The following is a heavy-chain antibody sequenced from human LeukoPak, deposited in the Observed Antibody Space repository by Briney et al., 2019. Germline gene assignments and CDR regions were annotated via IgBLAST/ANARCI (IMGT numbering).Heavy chain of an antibody. Sequence: PGGSLRLPWEPSGSTSNIYSMTWSPRAPGKGREWASPISSSSSSIYYADSVKGRFTISRDNAKNSLYLQMNSLRAEDTAVYYCARASGDIVETATMGSYWGQGTLVTVSS. V-gene: IGHV3-21*01. CDR3: ARASGDIVETATMGSY. D-gene: IGHD5-18*01. CDR2: ISSSSSSI. CDR1: GSTSNIYS. J-gene: IGHJ4*02.